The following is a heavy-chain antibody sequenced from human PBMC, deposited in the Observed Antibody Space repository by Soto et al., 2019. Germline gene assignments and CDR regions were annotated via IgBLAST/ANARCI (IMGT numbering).Heavy chain of an antibody. J-gene: IGHJ6*04. CDR1: GYTFTSYY. D-gene: IGHD4-17*01. CDR2: INPSGGST. CDR3: AILAPPDDYGDPPFDV. Sequence: ASVKVSCKASGYTFTSYYMHWVRQAPGQGLEWMGIINPSGGSTSYAQKFQGRVTMTRDTSTSTVYMELSSLRSEDTAVYYCAILAPPDDYGDPPFDVWGKGTTVTVSS. V-gene: IGHV1-46*01.